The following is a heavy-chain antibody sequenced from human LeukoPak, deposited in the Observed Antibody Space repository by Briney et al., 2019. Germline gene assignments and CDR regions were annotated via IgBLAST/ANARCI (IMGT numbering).Heavy chain of an antibody. CDR1: GFTVSSNY. CDR3: ARADYDHYFDY. J-gene: IGHJ4*02. CDR2: IYSGGST. Sequence: PGGSLRLSCAASGFTVSSNYMSWVRQAPGKGLEWVSVIYSGGSTYYADSVKGRFTISRDNSKNTLYLQMNSLRAEDTAVYYCARADYDHYFDYWGQGTLVTVSS. D-gene: IGHD4-17*01. V-gene: IGHV3-66*01.